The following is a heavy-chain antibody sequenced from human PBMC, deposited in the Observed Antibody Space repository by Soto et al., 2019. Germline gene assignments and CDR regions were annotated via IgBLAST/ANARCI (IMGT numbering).Heavy chain of an antibody. Sequence: QVQLVESGGGVVQPGRSLRLSCAASGFTFSSYAMHWVRQAPGKGLEWVAVISYDGSNKYYADSVKGRFTISRDNSKNTLYLKMNSRRAEDTAVYYCAGDFYEDDLVVGMDVWGQGTTVTVSS. J-gene: IGHJ6*02. CDR2: ISYDGSNK. D-gene: IGHD2-15*01. CDR3: AGDFYEDDLVVGMDV. V-gene: IGHV3-30-3*01. CDR1: GFTFSSYA.